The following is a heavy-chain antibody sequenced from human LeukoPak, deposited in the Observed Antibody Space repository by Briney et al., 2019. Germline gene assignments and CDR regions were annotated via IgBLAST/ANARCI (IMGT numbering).Heavy chain of an antibody. CDR1: GGSFSGYY. J-gene: IGHJ5*02. D-gene: IGHD6-13*01. CDR2: INHSGST. V-gene: IGHV4-34*01. CDR3: ASGARIRSSSWYGLDP. Sequence: SETLSLTCAVYGGSFSGYYWSWIRQPPGKGLEWMGEINHSGSTNYNPSLKSRVTISVDTSKNQFSLKLSSVTAADTAVYYCASGARIRSSSWYGLDPWGQGTLVTVSS.